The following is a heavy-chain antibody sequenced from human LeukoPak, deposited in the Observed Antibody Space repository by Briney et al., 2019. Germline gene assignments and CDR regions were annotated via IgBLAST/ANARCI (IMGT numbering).Heavy chain of an antibody. V-gene: IGHV1-69*04. Sequence: ASVKVSCKASGGTSSNYAISWVRQAPGQGLEWMGRIIPILGVANYAQKFQGRVSITADKSTGTAYMELSSLRSEDTAVYFCARAPGNDAFDIWGQGTMVTVSS. J-gene: IGHJ3*02. CDR3: ARAPGNDAFDI. CDR2: IIPILGVA. CDR1: GGTSSNYA. D-gene: IGHD7-27*01.